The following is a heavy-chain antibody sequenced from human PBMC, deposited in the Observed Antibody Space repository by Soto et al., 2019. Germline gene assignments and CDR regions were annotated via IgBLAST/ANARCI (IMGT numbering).Heavy chain of an antibody. CDR3: ARLHLDGYSYGYFDY. CDR2: IYYSGST. CDR1: GGSISSSSYY. J-gene: IGHJ4*02. Sequence: SETLSLTCTVSGGSISSSSYYWGWIRQPPGKGLEWIGSIYYSGSTYYNPSLKSRVTISVDTSKNQFSLKLSSVTAADTAVYYCARLHLDGYSYGYFDYWGQGTLVTVSS. D-gene: IGHD5-18*01. V-gene: IGHV4-39*01.